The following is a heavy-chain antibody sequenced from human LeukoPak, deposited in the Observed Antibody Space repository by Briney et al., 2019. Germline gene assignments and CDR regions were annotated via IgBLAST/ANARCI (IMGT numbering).Heavy chain of an antibody. V-gene: IGHV3-7*03. CDR1: GFTFSSYW. Sequence: SGGSLRLSCAASGFTFSSYWMTWVRQAPGKGLEWVANIKEDGSETYYVDSVKGRFTISRDNAKNSLYLQMNSLRAEDTAVYYCAKAPVTTCSGAYCYPFDYWGQGTLVTVSS. J-gene: IGHJ4*02. CDR2: IKEDGSET. CDR3: AKAPVTTCSGAYCYPFDY. D-gene: IGHD2-15*01.